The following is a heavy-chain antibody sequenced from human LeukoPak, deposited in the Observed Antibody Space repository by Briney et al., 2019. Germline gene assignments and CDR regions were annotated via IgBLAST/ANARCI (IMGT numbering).Heavy chain of an antibody. D-gene: IGHD3-10*01. V-gene: IGHV1-2*02. CDR1: GYTFTGYY. CDR2: VNPNSGGT. J-gene: IGHJ4*02. Sequence: ASVKVSCKASGYTFTGYYMHWVRQAPGQGLEWMGWVNPNSGGTNYAQKFQGRVTMTRDTSISTAYMELSRLRSDDTAVYYCARAARITMVRGVYDYWGQGTLVTVSS. CDR3: ARAARITMVRGVYDY.